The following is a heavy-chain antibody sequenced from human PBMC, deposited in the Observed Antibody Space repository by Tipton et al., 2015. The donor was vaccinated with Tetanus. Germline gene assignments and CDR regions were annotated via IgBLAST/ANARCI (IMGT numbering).Heavy chain of an antibody. V-gene: IGHV4-39*01. CDR3: ARLHYANWFDP. CDR1: GGSISSSSYY. CDR2: IYYSGST. D-gene: IGHD4-17*01. Sequence: LRLSCTVSGGSISSSSYYWGWIRQPPGKGLERIGSIYYSGSTYYNPSLKSRVTISVDTSKNQFSLKLSSVTAADTAVYYCARLHYANWFDPWGQGTLVTVSS. J-gene: IGHJ5*02.